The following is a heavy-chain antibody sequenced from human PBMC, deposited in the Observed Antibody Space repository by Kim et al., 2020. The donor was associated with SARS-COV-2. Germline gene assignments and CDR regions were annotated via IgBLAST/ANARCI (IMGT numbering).Heavy chain of an antibody. CDR1: GYTFTSYA. J-gene: IGHJ5*02. Sequence: ASVKVSCKASGYTFTSYAMHWVRQAPGQRLEWMGWINAGNGNTKYSQKFQGRVTITRDTSASTAYMELSSLRSEDTAVYYCARAPAVKGWFDPSGQGTLVTVSS. D-gene: IGHD2-2*01. CDR2: INAGNGNT. CDR3: ARAPAVKGWFDP. V-gene: IGHV1-3*01.